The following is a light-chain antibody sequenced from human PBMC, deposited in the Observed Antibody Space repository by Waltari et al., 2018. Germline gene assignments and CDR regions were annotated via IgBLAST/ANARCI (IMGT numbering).Light chain of an antibody. V-gene: IGLV2-14*01. CDR3: SSYTSSNSFV. Sequence: QSALTQPASVSGSPGQSIPISCTGTSSDVGCHNQGTWCQQHPGKSPNVLIYDVIFRATGVSNRFAGSNSGNTASLTISGLQADDEGDYYCSSYTSSNSFVFGTGTKVTVL. CDR2: DVI. J-gene: IGLJ1*01. CDR1: SSDVGCHNQ.